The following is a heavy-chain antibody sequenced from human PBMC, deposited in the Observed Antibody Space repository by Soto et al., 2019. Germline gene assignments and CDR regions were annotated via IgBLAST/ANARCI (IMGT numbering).Heavy chain of an antibody. Sequence: SETMSLTCTVSGGSISSGDYYWSWISQPPGKGLEWIGYIYYSGSTYYNPSLKSRVTISVDTSKNQFSLKLSSVTAADTAVYYCARAGGIVVVVAPWGQGTLVTVSS. CDR1: GGSISSGDYY. CDR3: ARAGGIVVVVAP. J-gene: IGHJ5*02. CDR2: IYYSGST. V-gene: IGHV4-30-4*01. D-gene: IGHD2-15*01.